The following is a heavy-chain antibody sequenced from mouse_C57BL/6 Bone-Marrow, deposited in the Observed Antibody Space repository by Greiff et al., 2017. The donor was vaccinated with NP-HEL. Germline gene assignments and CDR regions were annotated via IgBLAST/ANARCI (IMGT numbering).Heavy chain of an antibody. Sequence: VQLQQSGAELVRPGTSVKVSCKASGYAFTNYLIEWVKQRPGQGLEWIGVINPGSGGTNYNEKFKGKATLTADKSSSTTYMPLSSLTSEDSAVYFCSRGGYYGTFYAMDYWGQGTSVTVSS. V-gene: IGHV1-54*01. CDR3: SRGGYYGTFYAMDY. CDR2: INPGSGGT. J-gene: IGHJ4*01. CDR1: GYAFTNYL. D-gene: IGHD1-1*01.